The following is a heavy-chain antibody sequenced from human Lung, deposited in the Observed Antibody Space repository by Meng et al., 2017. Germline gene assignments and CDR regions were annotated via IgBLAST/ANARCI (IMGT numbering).Heavy chain of an antibody. CDR3: ARDEDISAAGKLFGDY. Sequence: QGQWVQAGAWVKKPGASVKVYCKTSEYSLTGHYLNWVRQAPGQGLEWMAWINPNSGSTRYSQKFQGRVTLSRDTSIRTAYMELTRLRSDDTAMYYCARDEDISAAGKLFGDYWGQGTLVTVSS. CDR2: INPNSGST. V-gene: IGHV1-2*02. CDR1: EYSLTGHY. D-gene: IGHD6-25*01. J-gene: IGHJ4*02.